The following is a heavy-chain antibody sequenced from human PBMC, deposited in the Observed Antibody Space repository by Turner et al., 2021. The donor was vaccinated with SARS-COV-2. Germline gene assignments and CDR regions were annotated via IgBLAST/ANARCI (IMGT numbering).Heavy chain of an antibody. CDR3: AKCVTTCQTKGLDN. D-gene: IGHD1-26*01. J-gene: IGHJ4*02. Sequence: EVQLLESGGGLVQPGGSLRLSCAASGFTFNNFAMSWVREAAGKGLEWVSAINGTGHVTHYVDSVKGRFTISRDSSKNTLYLQMNSLRVEDTAIYYCAKCVTTCQTKGLDNWGQGTLVTVSS. CDR2: INGTGHVT. CDR1: GFTFNNFA. V-gene: IGHV3-23*01.